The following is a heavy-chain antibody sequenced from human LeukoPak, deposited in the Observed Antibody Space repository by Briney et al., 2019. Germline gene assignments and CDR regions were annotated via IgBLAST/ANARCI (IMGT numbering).Heavy chain of an antibody. CDR2: IKPNTGDT. CDR1: GYTFTGYY. V-gene: IGHV1-2*02. D-gene: IGHD7-27*01. Sequence: ASVKVSCKASGYTFTGYYIHWVRQAPGQGLEWMGWIKPNTGDTNYAQRFQGRVTMTRDMSINTAYMELSRLRSDDTAVYYCARDLHWGPDYWGQGTLVTVSS. CDR3: ARDLHWGPDY. J-gene: IGHJ4*02.